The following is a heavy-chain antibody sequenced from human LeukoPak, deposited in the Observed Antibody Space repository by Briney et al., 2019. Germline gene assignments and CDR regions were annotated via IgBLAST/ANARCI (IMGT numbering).Heavy chain of an antibody. V-gene: IGHV3-30*02. CDR2: IWYDGSNK. J-gene: IGHJ6*03. D-gene: IGHD1-26*01. CDR3: AKKDSGSYGYYYMDV. Sequence: GGSLRLSCAASGFTFSSYGMHWVRQAPGKGLEWVAFIWYDGSNKYYADSVKGRFTISRDNSKNTVYLQMNSLRDEDTAVYYCAKKDSGSYGYYYMDVWGKGTTVTISS. CDR1: GFTFSSYG.